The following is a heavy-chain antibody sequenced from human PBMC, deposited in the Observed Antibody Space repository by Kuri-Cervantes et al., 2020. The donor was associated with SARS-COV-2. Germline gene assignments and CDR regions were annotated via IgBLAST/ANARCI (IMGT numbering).Heavy chain of an antibody. CDR2: ISSSGSTI. CDR3: ARERGDLDFDY. Sequence: GGSLRLSCAASGFTFSDYYMSWIRQAPGKGLEWVSYISSSGSTIYYADSVKGRFTISRDNAENSLYLQMNSLRADDTAVYYCARERGDLDFDYWGQGTLVTVSS. D-gene: IGHD3-10*01. J-gene: IGHJ4*02. V-gene: IGHV3-11*04. CDR1: GFTFSDYY.